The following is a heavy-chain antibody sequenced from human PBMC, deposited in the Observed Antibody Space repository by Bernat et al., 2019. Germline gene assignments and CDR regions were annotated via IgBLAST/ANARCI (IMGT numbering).Heavy chain of an antibody. J-gene: IGHJ3*01. Sequence: QLQLQESGPGLVKPSETLSLTCTVSGGSISSSSYYWGWIREPPGKGLEWIGSVYSSGSTYYNPSLKSLVTISVQTSKNPFSLKVTSVTAADTALYYCATPWRDTYYYGSSGYNGWDAFDGWGQGTTVTVSS. D-gene: IGHD3-22*01. CDR2: VYSSGST. CDR1: GGSISSSSYY. CDR3: ATPWRDTYYYGSSGYNGWDAFDG. V-gene: IGHV4-39*01.